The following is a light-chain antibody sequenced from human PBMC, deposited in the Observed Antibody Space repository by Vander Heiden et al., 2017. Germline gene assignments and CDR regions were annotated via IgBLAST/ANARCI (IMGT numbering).Light chain of an antibody. CDR2: TAS. V-gene: IGKV1-6*01. CDR1: QVIRND. J-gene: IGKJ4*01. CDR3: LQNHSDPLT. Sequence: AIQLTQSPSSLPASVGDRLTITCRASQVIRNDLGWYQQKPGKAPKLLIYTASSLQSRVPSRCGGSGAGTDFTLTISSLQPEELANYYWLQNHSDPLTFGGGTKVEIK.